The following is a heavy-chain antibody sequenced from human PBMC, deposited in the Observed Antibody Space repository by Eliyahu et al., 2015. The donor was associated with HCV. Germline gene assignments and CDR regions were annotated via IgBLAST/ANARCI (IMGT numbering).Heavy chain of an antibody. CDR1: GFXFSSXS. J-gene: IGHJ4*02. CDR2: XSXSSSYI. V-gene: IGHV3-21*01. Sequence: EVQLVESGGGLVKPGGSXRLXCAASGFXFSSXSMNWVRQAPGKGLEWVSSXSXSSSYIYYADSVKGRFTISRDNAKNSLYLQMNSLRAEDTAVYYCARAEDIVVVPAAHFDYWGQGTLVTVSS. CDR3: ARAEDIVVVPAAHFDY. D-gene: IGHD2-2*01.